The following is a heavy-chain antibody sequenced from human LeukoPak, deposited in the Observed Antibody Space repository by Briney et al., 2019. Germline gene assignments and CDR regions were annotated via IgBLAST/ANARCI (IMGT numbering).Heavy chain of an antibody. J-gene: IGHJ4*02. CDR3: ARDWMGSTRLAGDY. D-gene: IGHD2/OR15-2a*01. CDR2: IWHDGNNK. Sequence: GRSLRLSCAASGLTFNGYAMHWVRQAPGKGLEWVAVIWHDGNNKYYADSVKGRFTISRDNSKNTVYLQMNSLRAEDTAVYYCARDWMGSTRLAGDYWGQGTLVTVSS. V-gene: IGHV3-33*01. CDR1: GLTFNGYA.